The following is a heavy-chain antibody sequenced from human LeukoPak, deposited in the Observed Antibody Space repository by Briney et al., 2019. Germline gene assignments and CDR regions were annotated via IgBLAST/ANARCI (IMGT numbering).Heavy chain of an antibody. J-gene: IGHJ4*02. D-gene: IGHD6-13*01. V-gene: IGHV3-30*18. CDR1: GFTFSSHG. CDR3: AKDGRVAAAAYYFDY. Sequence: PGRSLRLSCAASGFTFSSHGMHWVRQAPGKGLEWVAVIANDGRDKKYADSVKGRFTISRDNSKNTLCLQMNSLRAEDTAVYYCAKDGRVAAAAYYFDYWGQGTLATVSS. CDR2: IANDGRDK.